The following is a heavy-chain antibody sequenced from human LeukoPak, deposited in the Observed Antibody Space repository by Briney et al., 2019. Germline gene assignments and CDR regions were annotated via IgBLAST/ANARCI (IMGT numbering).Heavy chain of an antibody. CDR3: ARDPYGGTYSVDLYYYYMDV. D-gene: IGHD4/OR15-4a*01. Sequence: NPGGSLRLSCAASGFSFSSYNMNWVRLAPGKGLEWVSSITSSSNYTFYADSVKGRFTISRDNAKNSVDLEMNSLRDEDTAVYYCARDPYGGTYSVDLYYYYMDVWGKGATVTVSS. V-gene: IGHV3-21*06. J-gene: IGHJ6*03. CDR1: GFSFSSYN. CDR2: ITSSSNYT.